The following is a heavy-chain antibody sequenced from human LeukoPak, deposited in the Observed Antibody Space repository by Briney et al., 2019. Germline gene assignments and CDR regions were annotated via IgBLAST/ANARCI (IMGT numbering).Heavy chain of an antibody. CDR3: ARDRSVGRSHDAFDI. V-gene: IGHV1-69*06. CDR2: IIPIFGTA. J-gene: IGHJ3*02. CDR1: GGTFSSYA. D-gene: IGHD1-26*01. Sequence: SVKVFCNASGGTFSSYAISWVRHAPGQGRERVGGIIPIFGTANYAQKFQGRVTITADKSTSTAYMELSSLRSEDTAVYYCARDRSVGRSHDAFDIWGQGTMVTVSS.